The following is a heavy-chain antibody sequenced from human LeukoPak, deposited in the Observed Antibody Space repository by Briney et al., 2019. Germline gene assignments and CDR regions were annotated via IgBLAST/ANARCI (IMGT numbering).Heavy chain of an antibody. J-gene: IGHJ4*02. Sequence: ASVKVSCKASGYTFTIYYMHWVRQAPGQGLEWMGIINPSGGDTSYAQKFQGRLTMTRDTSTNTVYMELTSLRSEDTVVYYCAREVMDNLRFDYWGQGTLVTVSS. D-gene: IGHD1-14*01. CDR3: AREVMDNLRFDY. V-gene: IGHV1-46*01. CDR2: INPSGGDT. CDR1: GYTFTIYY.